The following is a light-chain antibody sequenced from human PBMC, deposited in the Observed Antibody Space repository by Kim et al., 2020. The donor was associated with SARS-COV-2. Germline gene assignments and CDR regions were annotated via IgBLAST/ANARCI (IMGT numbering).Light chain of an antibody. CDR3: QQYFSSPYT. CDR1: QSVLYSSNNKNF. CDR2: WAA. J-gene: IGKJ2*01. Sequence: RATINGKSSQSVLYSSNNKNFLAWYQQKPGQPPKVLIYWAATRESGVPDRFSGSGSATDFTLTISSLQAEDVAVYFCQQYFSSPYTFGQGTKLEIK. V-gene: IGKV4-1*01.